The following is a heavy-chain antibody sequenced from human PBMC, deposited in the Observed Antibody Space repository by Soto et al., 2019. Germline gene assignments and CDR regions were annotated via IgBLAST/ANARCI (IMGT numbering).Heavy chain of an antibody. CDR2: ISAYNGNT. CDR3: ARGPDSSGYYYADDAFDI. D-gene: IGHD3-22*01. V-gene: IGHV1-18*01. CDR1: GYTFTSYG. Sequence: ASVKVSCKASGYTFTSYGISWVRQAPGQGLEWMGWISAYNGNTNYAQKLQGRVTMTTDTSTSTAYMELRSLRSDDTAVYYCARGPDSSGYYYADDAFDIWGQGTMVTVS. J-gene: IGHJ3*02.